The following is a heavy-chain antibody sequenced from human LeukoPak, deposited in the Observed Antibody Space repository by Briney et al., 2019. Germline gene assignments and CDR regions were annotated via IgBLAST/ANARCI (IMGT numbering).Heavy chain of an antibody. J-gene: IGHJ4*02. CDR1: GYTFTSYG. CDR2: ISAYNGNT. Sequence: ASVRVSCKASGYTFTSYGISGVRQAPGQGVEWMGWISAYNGNTNYAQNLQVRVTITTDTSTSTAYMELRSLRSDDTAVYYCARLKDYGCIDYWGQGTLVTVSS. CDR3: ARLKDYGCIDY. V-gene: IGHV1-18*01. D-gene: IGHD4-23*01.